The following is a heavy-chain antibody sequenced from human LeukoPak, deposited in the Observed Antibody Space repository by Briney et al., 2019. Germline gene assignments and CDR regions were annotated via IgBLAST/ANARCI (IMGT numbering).Heavy chain of an antibody. CDR2: IKSDGKT. CDR1: GFSTRTYS. Sequence: GGSLRLSCAASGFSTRTYSMGWVRQAPGKGLVWVSRIKSDGKTNYADSVKGRFTISRDNAKNTVSLQMDSLRAEDTGVYYCARAPSEVGGYYPEYFRHWGQGTLVTVSS. D-gene: IGHD3-22*01. J-gene: IGHJ1*01. V-gene: IGHV3-74*01. CDR3: ARAPSEVGGYYPEYFRH.